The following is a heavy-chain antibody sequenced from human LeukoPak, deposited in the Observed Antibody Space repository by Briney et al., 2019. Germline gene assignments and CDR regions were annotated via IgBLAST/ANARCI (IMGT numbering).Heavy chain of an antibody. CDR1: GGSISSYY. D-gene: IGHD2-8*01. CDR3: ARAPLHDTNPNFDY. V-gene: IGHV4-59*01. Sequence: SETLSLTCTVSGGSISSYYWSWIRQPPGKGLEWIGYIYYSGSTNYNPSLKSRVTISVDTSKNQFSLKPSSVTAADTAVYYCARAPLHDTNPNFDYWGQGTLVTVSS. J-gene: IGHJ4*02. CDR2: IYYSGST.